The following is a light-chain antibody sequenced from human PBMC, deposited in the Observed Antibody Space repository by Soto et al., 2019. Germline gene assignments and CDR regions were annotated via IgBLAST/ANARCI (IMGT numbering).Light chain of an antibody. V-gene: IGKV3-20*01. CDR1: QSVSSSY. CDR3: QPYGSSSYT. Sequence: EIVLTQSPGTLSLSPGERATLSCRASQSVSSSYLAWYQQKPGQAPRLLIYGASSRATGIPDRFSGSGSGTDFTLTISSLEPEDVAVYYCQPYGSSSYTFGQQTKLEIK. J-gene: IGKJ2*01. CDR2: GAS.